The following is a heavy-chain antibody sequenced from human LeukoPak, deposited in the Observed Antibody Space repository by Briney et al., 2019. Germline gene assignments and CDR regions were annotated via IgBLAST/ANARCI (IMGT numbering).Heavy chain of an antibody. D-gene: IGHD3-16*01. CDR3: AKGDRWGGGGNFDY. CDR2: LSGTGSST. V-gene: IGHV3-23*01. J-gene: IGHJ4*02. Sequence: GGSLRLSCAASGFTFSNYAMSWDRQAPGKGLEWVSALSGTGSSTDYIDSVKGRFTISRDNSNNTLYLQMNSLRAEDTAVYYCAKGDRWGGGGNFDYWGQGTLVTVSS. CDR1: GFTFSNYA.